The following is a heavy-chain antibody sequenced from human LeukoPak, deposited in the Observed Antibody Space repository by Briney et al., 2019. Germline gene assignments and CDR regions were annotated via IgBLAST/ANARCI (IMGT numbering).Heavy chain of an antibody. D-gene: IGHD6-19*01. CDR2: IYYSGST. J-gene: IGHJ3*02. V-gene: IGHV4-39*07. CDR3: ARGNGYSSLAGAFDI. Sequence: SETLSLTCTVSGGSISSSSYYWGWIRQPPGKGLEWIGSIYYSGSTYYNPSLKSRVTMSVDTSKNQFSLKLSSVTAADTAVYYCARGNGYSSLAGAFDIWGQGTMVTVSS. CDR1: GGSISSSSYY.